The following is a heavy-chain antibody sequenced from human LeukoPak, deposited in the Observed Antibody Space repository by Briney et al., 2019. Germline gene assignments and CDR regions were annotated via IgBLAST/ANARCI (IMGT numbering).Heavy chain of an antibody. CDR3: AREHKDYDGDGYYYGY. CDR1: GGSISNYY. Sequence: PSETLSLTCSVSGGSISNYYWSWIRQPAGKGLEWIGRIYAGRNTDHNPSLKSQVTMSLDSSKNQFSLRLTSVTAADTAVYYCAREHKDYDGDGYYYGYWGQGTLVTVSS. CDR2: IYAGRNT. D-gene: IGHD2-21*02. J-gene: IGHJ4*02. V-gene: IGHV4-4*07.